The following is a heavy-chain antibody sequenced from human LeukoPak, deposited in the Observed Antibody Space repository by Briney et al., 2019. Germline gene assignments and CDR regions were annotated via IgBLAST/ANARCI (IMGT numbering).Heavy chain of an antibody. D-gene: IGHD2-21*02. Sequence: GASVKVSCKASGYTFTSYGISWVRQAPGQGLEWMGWISAYNGNTNYAQKLQGRVTMTTDTSTSTAYMELRSLRSDDTAVYYCARNVVVTALGSYYYYYSMDVWGKGPRSPSP. CDR2: ISAYNGNT. V-gene: IGHV1-18*01. J-gene: IGHJ6*03. CDR1: GYTFTSYG. CDR3: ARNVVVTALGSYYYYYSMDV.